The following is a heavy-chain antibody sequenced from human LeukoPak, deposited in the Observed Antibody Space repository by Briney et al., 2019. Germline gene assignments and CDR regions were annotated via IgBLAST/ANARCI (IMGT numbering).Heavy chain of an antibody. V-gene: IGHV4-38-2*02. CDR3: ARGLSSDY. J-gene: IGHJ4*02. CDR2: VDFGGST. D-gene: IGHD3-10*01. Sequence: SETLSLTCTVSSYSISSGCYWGWIRQPPGKGLEWIGSVDFGGSTYYNPSLKSRVTISVDASRNQFSLHLNSVTAADTAVYYCARGLSSDYWGQGTLATVSS. CDR1: SYSISSGCY.